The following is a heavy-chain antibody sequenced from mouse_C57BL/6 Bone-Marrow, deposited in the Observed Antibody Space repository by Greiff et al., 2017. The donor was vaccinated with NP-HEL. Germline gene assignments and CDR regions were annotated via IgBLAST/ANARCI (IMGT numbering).Heavy chain of an antibody. CDR1: GFNIKDDY. V-gene: IGHV14-4*01. J-gene: IGHJ4*01. CDR3: TYITTVVEGDY. D-gene: IGHD1-1*01. Sequence: VQLQQSGAELVRPGASVKLSCTASGFNIKDDYMHWVKQRPEQGLEWIGWIDPENGDTEYASKFQGKATITADTSSNTAYLQLSSLTSEDTAVYYCTYITTVVEGDYWGQGTSVTVSS. CDR2: IDPENGDT.